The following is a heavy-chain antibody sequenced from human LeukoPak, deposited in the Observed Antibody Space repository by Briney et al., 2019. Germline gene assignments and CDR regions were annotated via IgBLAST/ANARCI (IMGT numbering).Heavy chain of an antibody. CDR2: VNPSGGST. CDR1: GYTFTSYY. D-gene: IGHD1-26*01. Sequence: ASVKVSCKASGYTFTSYYMHWVRQAPGQRLEWMGIVNPSGGSTSYAQKFQGRVTMTRDTSTSTVYMELSSLRSEDTAVYYCARVSGSLPPFDYWGQGTLVTVSS. CDR3: ARVSGSLPPFDY. V-gene: IGHV1-46*01. J-gene: IGHJ4*02.